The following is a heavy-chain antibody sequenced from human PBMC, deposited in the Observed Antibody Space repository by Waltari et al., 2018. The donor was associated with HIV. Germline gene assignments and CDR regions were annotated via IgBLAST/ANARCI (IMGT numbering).Heavy chain of an antibody. Sequence: QVQLQESGPGLVKPSETLSITCRVSGGYVTSGRYCWSWIRQPPGKGLEYIGHIYFSDLTNYNPSLKSRVTISVDTSKNQVSLRLESVTAADMAIYYCAGDSGTFIADAFDIWGQGTAVTVSS. J-gene: IGHJ3*02. D-gene: IGHD1-26*01. V-gene: IGHV4-61*01. CDR3: AGDSGTFIADAFDI. CDR1: GGYVTSGRYC. CDR2: IYFSDLT.